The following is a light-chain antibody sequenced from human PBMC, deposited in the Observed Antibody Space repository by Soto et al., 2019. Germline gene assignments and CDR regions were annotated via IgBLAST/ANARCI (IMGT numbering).Light chain of an antibody. CDR3: QQRSNWPRT. CDR1: QSVSSY. V-gene: IGKV3-11*01. CDR2: DAS. J-gene: IGKJ1*01. Sequence: EIVLTQSPATLSLSPGERATLSCRASQSVSSYLAWYQQKPGQAPRLLIYDASNRATGIPARFSGSGSWTEFTLTISSLQSEDFAGYYCQQRSNWPRTFGQGTKVDIK.